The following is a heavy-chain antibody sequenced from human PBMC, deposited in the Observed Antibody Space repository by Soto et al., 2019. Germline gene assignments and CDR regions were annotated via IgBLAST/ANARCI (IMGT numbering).Heavy chain of an antibody. J-gene: IGHJ3*02. CDR1: GFTFSSYA. CDR2: ISYDGSNK. D-gene: IGHD2-21*02. CDR3: ARRLLFEDDAFDI. V-gene: IGHV3-30-3*01. Sequence: HPGGSLRLSCAASGFTFSSYAMHWVRQAPGKGLEWVAVISYDGSNKYYADSVKGRFTISRDNSKNTLYLQMNSLRAEDTAVYYCARRLLFEDDAFDIWGQGTMVTVSS.